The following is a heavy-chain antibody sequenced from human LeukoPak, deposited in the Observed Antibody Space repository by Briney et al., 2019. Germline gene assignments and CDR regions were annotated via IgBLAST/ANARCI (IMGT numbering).Heavy chain of an antibody. CDR2: INHRGGT. CDR3: ARGNMWDYRRYYYYMDV. V-gene: IGHV4-34*01. Sequence: SETLSLTCAVYGGSFSGYYWSWIRQPPGKGLEWIGEINHRGGTNYNPSLKSRVTISVDTSKNQFSLKLNSVTAADTAIYYCARGNMWDYRRYYYYMDVWGKGTTVTVSS. J-gene: IGHJ6*03. D-gene: IGHD4-11*01. CDR1: GGSFSGYY.